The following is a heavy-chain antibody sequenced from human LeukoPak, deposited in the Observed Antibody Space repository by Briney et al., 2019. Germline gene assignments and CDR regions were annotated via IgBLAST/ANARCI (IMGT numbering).Heavy chain of an antibody. CDR3: AREDSGISDNAFDI. CDR1: GGSFTTYY. J-gene: IGHJ3*02. Sequence: SETLSLTCTVSGGSFTTYYWSWIRQPAGKGLEWIGRIYTSGSTNYNPSLKSRVTMSIDTSRNQFSLKLSSVTAADTAMYYCAREDSGISDNAFDIWGQGTMVTISS. CDR2: IYTSGST. D-gene: IGHD1-26*01. V-gene: IGHV4-4*07.